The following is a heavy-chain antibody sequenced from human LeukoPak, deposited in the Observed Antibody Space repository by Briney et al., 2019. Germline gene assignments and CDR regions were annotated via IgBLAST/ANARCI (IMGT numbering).Heavy chain of an antibody. D-gene: IGHD3-10*01. CDR3: ARRPFGLDAAFYG. V-gene: IGHV4-59*08. CDR1: GDSISSYY. CDR2: IYYRGST. Sequence: PSETLSLTCTFSGDSISSYYWSWIRQPPGKGLEGIGYIYYRGSTNYTTSLKSRVTISVDTYKNEFSLKLSSVTAAGTAVYYCARRPFGLDAAFYGWGPGTLVTVCS. J-gene: IGHJ4*02.